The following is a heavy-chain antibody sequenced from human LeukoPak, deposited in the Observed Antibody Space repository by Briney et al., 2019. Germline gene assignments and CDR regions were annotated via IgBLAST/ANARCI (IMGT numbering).Heavy chain of an antibody. D-gene: IGHD2-2*01. J-gene: IGHJ3*02. CDR2: VSAYNGNT. CDR3: ARGLPTARARDAFDI. Sequence: ASVKVSCKASGYTFTTYGISWVRQAPGQGLEWMGWVSAYNGNTNYAQKLQGRVTMTTDTSANTAYMELGSLRSDDTAVYYCARGLPTARARDAFDIWGQGTMVTVSS. CDR1: GYTFTTYG. V-gene: IGHV1-18*01.